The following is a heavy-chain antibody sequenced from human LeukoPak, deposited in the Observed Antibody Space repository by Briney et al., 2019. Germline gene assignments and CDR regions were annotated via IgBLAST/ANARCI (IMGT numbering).Heavy chain of an antibody. Sequence: GGSLRFSCAASGFTFSSYSMNWVRQAPGKGLEWVSSISSSSSYIYYADSVKGRFTISRGNAKNSLYLQMNSLRAEDTAVYYCARGAAGSYSGIDYWGQGTLVTVSS. CDR1: GFTFSSYS. D-gene: IGHD6-13*01. J-gene: IGHJ4*02. CDR2: ISSSSSYI. CDR3: ARGAAGSYSGIDY. V-gene: IGHV3-21*01.